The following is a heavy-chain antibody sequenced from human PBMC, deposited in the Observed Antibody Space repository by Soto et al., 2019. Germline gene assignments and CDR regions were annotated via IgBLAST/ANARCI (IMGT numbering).Heavy chain of an antibody. CDR3: TTDAYNWNRSSAFDI. CDR2: IKSKTDGGTT. V-gene: IGHV3-15*01. CDR1: GFTFSNAW. Sequence: GGSLRLSCAASGFTFSNAWMSWVRQAPGKGLEWVGRIKSKTDGGTTDYAAPVKGRFTISRDDSKNTLYLQMNSLKTEDTAVYYCTTDAYNWNRSSAFDIWGQGTMVTVSS. D-gene: IGHD1-20*01. J-gene: IGHJ3*02.